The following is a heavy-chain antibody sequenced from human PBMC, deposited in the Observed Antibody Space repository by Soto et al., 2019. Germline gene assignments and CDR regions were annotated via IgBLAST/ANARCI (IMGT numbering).Heavy chain of an antibody. Sequence: QVQLVESGGGVVQPGRSLRLSCAAYGFTFSSYGMHWVRQAPGKGLEWVAVIWYDGSNKYYADSVKGRFTISRDNSKNTLYLQMNSLRAEDTAVYYCARDSSAAGYYYGMDVWGQGTTVTVSS. V-gene: IGHV3-33*01. J-gene: IGHJ6*02. CDR1: GFTFSSYG. D-gene: IGHD6-13*01. CDR3: ARDSSAAGYYYGMDV. CDR2: IWYDGSNK.